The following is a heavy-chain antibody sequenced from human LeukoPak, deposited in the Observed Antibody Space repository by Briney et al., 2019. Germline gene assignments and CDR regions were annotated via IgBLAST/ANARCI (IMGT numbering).Heavy chain of an antibody. J-gene: IGHJ5*02. D-gene: IGHD3-16*02. CDR2: ISSSSSTI. V-gene: IGHV3-11*01. Sequence: GGSLRLSCAASGFTFSDYYMSWIRQAPGKGLEWVSYISSSSSTIYYADSVKGRFTISRDNAKNSLYLQMNSLRAEDTAVYYCARDIERNWFDPWGQGTLVTVSS. CDR3: ARDIERNWFDP. CDR1: GFTFSDYY.